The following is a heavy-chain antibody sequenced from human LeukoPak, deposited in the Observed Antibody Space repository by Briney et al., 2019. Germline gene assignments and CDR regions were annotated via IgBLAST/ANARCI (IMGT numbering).Heavy chain of an antibody. CDR2: ISQDGTES. D-gene: IGHD1-1*01. V-gene: IGHV3-7*04. Sequence: GGSLRLSCVASGFTFISYWMTWVRQAPGKGLEWVAQISQDGTESYSVDSVRGRFTISRDNAKNSVYLQMNSLRPEDTAVYYCARDSTGTVFDLWGQGTLVTVSS. CDR3: ARDSTGTVFDL. CDR1: GFTFISYW. J-gene: IGHJ4*02.